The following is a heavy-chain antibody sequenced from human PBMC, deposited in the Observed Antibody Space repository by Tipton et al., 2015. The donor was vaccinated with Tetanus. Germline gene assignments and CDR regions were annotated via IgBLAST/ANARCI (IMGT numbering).Heavy chain of an antibody. CDR1: GGSVTSGDHY. CDR2: IYYSGSS. CDR3: ARELQTAVGGVGH. D-gene: IGHD1-26*01. V-gene: IGHV4-31*03. J-gene: IGHJ4*02. Sequence: LRLSCTVSGGSVTSGDHYWSWIRQHPGKGLEWIGRIYYSGSSYQNPSLRSRLTISIDTSKNQFSLGLKTVTPAGSAVYYCARELQTAVGGVGHWGQGALVTVSS.